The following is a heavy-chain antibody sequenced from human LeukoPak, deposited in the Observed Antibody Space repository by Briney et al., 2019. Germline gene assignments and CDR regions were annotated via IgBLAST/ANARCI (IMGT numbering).Heavy chain of an antibody. V-gene: IGHV3-30*04. J-gene: IGHJ6*02. Sequence: GGSLRLSCAASGFTFSSYAMHWVRQAPGKGLEWVAVISYDGSNKYYADSVKGRFTIFRDNSKNTLYLQMNSLRAEDTAVYYCARDKVYSNYVAYYYYYYYGMDVWGQGTTVTVSS. CDR3: ARDKVYSNYVAYYYYYYYGMDV. D-gene: IGHD4-11*01. CDR2: ISYDGSNK. CDR1: GFTFSSYA.